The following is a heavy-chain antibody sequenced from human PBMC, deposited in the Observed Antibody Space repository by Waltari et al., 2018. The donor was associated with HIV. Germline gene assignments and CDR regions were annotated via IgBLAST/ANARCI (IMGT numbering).Heavy chain of an antibody. D-gene: IGHD3-10*01. Sequence: QVQLVESGGGVVQPGRSLRLSCEALGFPLITHRMHWVRQAPGKGLEWVAGIWYDGSNKYYADSVKGRLTISRDNSKNTVYLQINRLRAEDTAVYYCAREGHYYGSGRFGGDYWGQGTLVTVSS. CDR1: GFPLITHR. V-gene: IGHV3-33*01. CDR3: AREGHYYGSGRFGGDY. J-gene: IGHJ4*02. CDR2: IWYDGSNK.